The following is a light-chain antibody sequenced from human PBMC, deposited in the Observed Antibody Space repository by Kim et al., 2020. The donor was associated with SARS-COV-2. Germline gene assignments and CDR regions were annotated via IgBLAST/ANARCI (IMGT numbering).Light chain of an antibody. J-gene: IGKJ2*01. CDR1: QSVSTF. V-gene: IGKV3-11*01. CDR3: QQRTNWPPFT. Sequence: LSPGETATLSCRASQSVSTFLAWYQQKPGQAPRLLIYDASNRAPGIPARFSASGSGTDFTLTISSLEPEDFAVYYCQQRTNWPPFTFGQGTKLEI. CDR2: DAS.